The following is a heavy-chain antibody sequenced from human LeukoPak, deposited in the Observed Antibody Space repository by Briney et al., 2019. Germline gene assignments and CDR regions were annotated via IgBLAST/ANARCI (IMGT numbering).Heavy chain of an antibody. D-gene: IGHD3-10*01. Sequence: SETLSLTCTVSGGSISSYYWSWIRQPPGKGLEWIGYIYYSGSTNYNPSLKSRVTISVDTSKNQFSLKLSSVTAAGTAVYYCARHGREDYYGSGSYYTFDYWGQGTLVTVSS. CDR2: IYYSGST. CDR3: ARHGREDYYGSGSYYTFDY. CDR1: GGSISSYY. V-gene: IGHV4-59*08. J-gene: IGHJ4*02.